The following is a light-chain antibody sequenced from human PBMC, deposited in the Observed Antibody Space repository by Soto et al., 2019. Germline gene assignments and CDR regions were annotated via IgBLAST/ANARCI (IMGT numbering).Light chain of an antibody. CDR3: HHYET. J-gene: IGKJ1*01. CDR1: QSVLYSSNNKNY. V-gene: IGKV4-1*01. CDR2: GAS. Sequence: IVMTEFVDSGARSLRERGTTECKSSQSVLYSSNNKNYLGWYQQKPGQAPRLLMYGASIRAAGVPDRFSGSGAGTELTLTISRLEPEDFTVYYCHHYETFGQGTMGDIK.